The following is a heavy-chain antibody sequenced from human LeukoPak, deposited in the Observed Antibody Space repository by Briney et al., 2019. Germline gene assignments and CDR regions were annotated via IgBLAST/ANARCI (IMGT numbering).Heavy chain of an antibody. J-gene: IGHJ4*02. CDR3: ARSLPRHYFDY. Sequence: SETLSLTCTVSGGSISNGGYYWSWIRQHPGKGLEWIGYIYYSGSTYYNPSLKSRVTISVDTSKNQFSLKLSSVTAADTAVYYCARSLPRHYFDYWGQGTLVTVSS. CDR1: GGSISNGGYY. CDR2: IYYSGST. V-gene: IGHV4-31*03.